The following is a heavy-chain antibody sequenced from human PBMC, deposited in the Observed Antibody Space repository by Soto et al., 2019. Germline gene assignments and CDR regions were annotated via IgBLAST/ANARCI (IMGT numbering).Heavy chain of an antibody. CDR1: GASITSGDFF. D-gene: IGHD3-22*01. CDR3: ARVGPWVPYYYDSSPYTFENWFDP. J-gene: IGHJ5*02. V-gene: IGHV4-31*02. Sequence: PSETLSLTCSVSGASITSGDFFWSWIRQHPGKGLEWIGDIYYSGTTYYSPSLKSRLTISADISKSQFSLILNSVTAADTAVYYCARVGPWVPYYYDSSPYTFENWFDPWGQGTLVTVSS. CDR2: IYYSGTT.